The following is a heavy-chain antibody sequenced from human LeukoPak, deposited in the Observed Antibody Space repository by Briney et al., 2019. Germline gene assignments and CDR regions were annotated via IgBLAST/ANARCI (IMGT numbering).Heavy chain of an antibody. D-gene: IGHD6-6*01. CDR2: IYPGDSDT. CDR3: ARLGALEYSSPLRRFGGAFDY. CDR1: GYSFTSYW. Sequence: GESLKISCKDSGYSFTSYWIGWVRQMPGKGLEWMGIIYPGDSDTRYSPSFQGQVTISADKSISTAYLQWSSLKASDTAMYYCARLGALEYSSPLRRFGGAFDYWGQGTLVTVSS. J-gene: IGHJ4*02. V-gene: IGHV5-51*01.